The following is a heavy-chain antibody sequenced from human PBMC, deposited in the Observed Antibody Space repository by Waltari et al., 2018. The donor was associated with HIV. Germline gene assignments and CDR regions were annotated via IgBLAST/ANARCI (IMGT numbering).Heavy chain of an antibody. CDR3: ARGSDRDNSGWVDQFDY. V-gene: IGHV4-34*01. Sequence: QVQLQQWGAGLLKPSETLSLTCAVYGESFSGYYWSWIRQSPGKGLEWIGEINRSGSTNYNPSLKSRVTVSVDTSKNQFSLKLSSVTAADTAVYYCARGSDRDNSGWVDQFDYWGQGTLVTISS. D-gene: IGHD6-19*01. CDR2: INRSGST. CDR1: GESFSGYY. J-gene: IGHJ4*02.